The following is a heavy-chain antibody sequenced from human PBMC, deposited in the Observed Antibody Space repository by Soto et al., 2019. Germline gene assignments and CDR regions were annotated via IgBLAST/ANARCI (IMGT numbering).Heavy chain of an antibody. V-gene: IGHV1-69*13. CDR3: ARSAPPRGYSGYDFDY. CDR2: IIPIFGTA. J-gene: IGHJ4*02. Sequence: ASVKVSCKASGGTFSSYAISWVRQAPGQGLEWMGGIIPIFGTANYAQKFQGRVTITADESTSTAYMELSSLRSEDTAVYYCARSAPPRGYSGYDFDYWGQGTLVTVSS. CDR1: GGTFSSYA. D-gene: IGHD5-12*01.